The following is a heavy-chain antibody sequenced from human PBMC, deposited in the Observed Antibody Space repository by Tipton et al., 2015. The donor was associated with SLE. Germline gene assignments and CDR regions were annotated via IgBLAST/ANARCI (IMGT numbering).Heavy chain of an antibody. CDR2: TYYSGST. D-gene: IGHD6-13*01. V-gene: IGHV4-59*01. CDR1: GGSISSYN. J-gene: IGHJ3*02. Sequence: TLSLTCTVSGGSISSYNWSWNRQPPVKSLEWIGYTYYSGSTNYNPSLKSRVTITVDTSKNQFSLKLSSVTAADTAVYYCARPHIIAAAGDQAPRAFDIWGQGTMVTVSS. CDR3: ARPHIIAAAGDQAPRAFDI.